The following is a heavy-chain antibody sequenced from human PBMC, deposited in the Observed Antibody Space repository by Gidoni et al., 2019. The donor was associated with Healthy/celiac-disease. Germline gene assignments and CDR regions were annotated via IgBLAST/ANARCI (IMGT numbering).Heavy chain of an antibody. CDR3: ARGFLLEYSSSMGLDY. CDR1: GFTFSSYA. D-gene: IGHD6-6*01. V-gene: IGHV3-30*04. Sequence: QVQLVESGGGVVQPGRSLRLSCAASGFTFSSYAMHWVRQAPGKGLEWVAVISYDGSNKYYADSVKGRFTISRDNSKNTLYLQMNSLRAEDTAVYYCARGFLLEYSSSMGLDYWGQGTLVTVSS. J-gene: IGHJ4*02. CDR2: ISYDGSNK.